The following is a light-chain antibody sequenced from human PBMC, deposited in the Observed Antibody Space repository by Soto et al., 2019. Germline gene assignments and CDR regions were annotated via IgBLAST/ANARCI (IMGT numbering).Light chain of an antibody. CDR3: HQYNDWPQT. J-gene: IGKJ1*01. Sequence: EIVMTQSPATLSVSPGVRATLSCRSTQSVRRNLAWYQQKLGQAPRLLIFGASTRATGVPARFSGSGSGTEFTLTISSLQSEDFAVYYCHQYNDWPQTFGQGTKVE. V-gene: IGKV3-15*01. CDR1: QSVRRN. CDR2: GAS.